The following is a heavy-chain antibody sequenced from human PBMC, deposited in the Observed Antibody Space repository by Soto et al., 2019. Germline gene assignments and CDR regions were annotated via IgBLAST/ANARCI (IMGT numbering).Heavy chain of an antibody. J-gene: IGHJ5*02. CDR3: AKCIISSSGWYWFDP. CDR2: ISGSGGST. V-gene: IGHV3-23*01. CDR1: GFTFSSYA. Sequence: GGSLRLSCAASGFTFSSYAMSWVRQAPGKGLEWVSAISGSGGSTYYADSVKGRFTISRDNSKNTLYLQMNSLRAEDTAVYYCAKCIISSSGWYWFDPWGQGTLVTVSS. D-gene: IGHD6-19*01.